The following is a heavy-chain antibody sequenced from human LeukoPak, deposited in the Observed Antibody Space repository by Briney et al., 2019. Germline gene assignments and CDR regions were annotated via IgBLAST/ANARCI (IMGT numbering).Heavy chain of an antibody. J-gene: IGHJ4*02. V-gene: IGHV1-18*01. D-gene: IGHD4-17*01. CDR2: ISAYNCNT. CDR1: GYTFTSYG. Sequence: ASVQVSCKASGYTFTSYGISWVRQAPGQGLEWMGWISAYNCNTNYAQHLQGRVTMTTDTSTSTAYMELRSLRSDDTAVYYCARDPFPFEYGDYFDYWAEGTLASVSS. CDR3: ARDPFPFEYGDYFDY.